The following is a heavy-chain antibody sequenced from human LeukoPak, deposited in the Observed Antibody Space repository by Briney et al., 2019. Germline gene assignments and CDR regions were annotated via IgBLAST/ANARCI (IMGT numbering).Heavy chain of an antibody. Sequence: PGGSLRLSCAASGFTFSDYYMSWIRQAPGKGLEWVSYISSSSSYTNYADSMKGRFTISRDNAKNSLYLQMNSLRAEDTAVYYCAREILYYDILTGYANDAFDIWGQGTMVTVSS. J-gene: IGHJ3*02. D-gene: IGHD3-9*01. CDR1: GFTFSDYY. CDR2: ISSSSSYT. V-gene: IGHV3-11*05. CDR3: AREILYYDILTGYANDAFDI.